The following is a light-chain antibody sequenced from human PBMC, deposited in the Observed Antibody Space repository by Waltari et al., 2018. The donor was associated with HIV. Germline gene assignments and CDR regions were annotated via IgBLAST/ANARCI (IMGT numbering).Light chain of an antibody. Sequence: QSALTQPASVSGSPGQSITISCTGTSSAVGSYNLVSWYQQHPGKAPKLMIYEGSMRPSGVSKRFSGSKSGTTASRTISGLQAEDEADYYCCSYAGSSTLEVFGGGTKLTVL. J-gene: IGLJ2*01. V-gene: IGLV2-23*01. CDR3: CSYAGSSTLEV. CDR2: EGS. CDR1: SSAVGSYNL.